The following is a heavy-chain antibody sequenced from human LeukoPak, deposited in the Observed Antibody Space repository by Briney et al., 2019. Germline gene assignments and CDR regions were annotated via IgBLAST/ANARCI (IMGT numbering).Heavy chain of an antibody. V-gene: IGHV3-43*01. Sequence: GGSLRLSCAASGFIFEDYTMHWVRQVPGKTLEWVSLVNWHGTTYYADSLKGRFTISRDNSKNSLYLQMDSLRTEDTALYYCAKDLTYESSGSVIDNWGLGTLVTVSS. CDR3: AKDLTYESSGSVIDN. CDR1: GFIFEDYT. CDR2: VNWHGTT. J-gene: IGHJ4*02. D-gene: IGHD3-22*01.